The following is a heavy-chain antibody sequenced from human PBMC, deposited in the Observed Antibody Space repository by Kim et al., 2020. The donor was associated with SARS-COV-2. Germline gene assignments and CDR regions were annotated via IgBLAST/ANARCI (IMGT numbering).Heavy chain of an antibody. CDR1: GGSFSGYY. CDR2: INHSGST. CDR3: ARGGLYYYYYGMDV. Sequence: SETLSLTCAVYGGSFSGYYWSWIRQPPGKGLEWIGEINHSGSTNYNPSLKSRVTISVDTSKNQFSLKLSSVTAADTAVYYCARGGLYYYYYGMDVWGQGTTVTVSS. V-gene: IGHV4-34*01. J-gene: IGHJ6*02.